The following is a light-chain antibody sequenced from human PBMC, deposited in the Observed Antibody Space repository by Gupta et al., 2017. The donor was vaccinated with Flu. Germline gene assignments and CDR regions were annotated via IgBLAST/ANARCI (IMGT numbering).Light chain of an antibody. CDR2: ATS. V-gene: IGKV1-39*01. CDR1: QSISNY. J-gene: IGKJ1*01. Sequence: IQMTQSPAPLSASLGDRVTITCRASQSISNYLSWYQQKPGTAPKLLIYATSNWQTGVPARFSGSGSGTDFSLTIKGLQPEDFAAYYCQQGYDSPTFGQGTKVEFK. CDR3: QQGYDSPT.